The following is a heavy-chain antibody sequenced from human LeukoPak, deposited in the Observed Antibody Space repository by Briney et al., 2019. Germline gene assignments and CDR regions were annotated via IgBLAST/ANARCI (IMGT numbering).Heavy chain of an antibody. CDR1: GFTFSSNS. CDR2: ISSSSGTI. Sequence: PGGSLRLSCAASGFTFSSNSMNWVRQAPGKGPEWVSYISSSSGTIYYADSVKGRFTISRDNAKNSLYLQMNSLRAEDTAVYYCPLELGEGFDYWGQGTLVTVSS. CDR3: PLELGEGFDY. J-gene: IGHJ4*02. V-gene: IGHV3-48*01. D-gene: IGHD1-7*01.